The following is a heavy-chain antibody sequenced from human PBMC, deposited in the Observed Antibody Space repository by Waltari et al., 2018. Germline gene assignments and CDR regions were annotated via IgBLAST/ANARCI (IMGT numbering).Heavy chain of an antibody. J-gene: IGHJ4*02. V-gene: IGHV3-30*01. D-gene: IGHD3-10*01. CDR2: ISFDGNNI. CDR1: GISVSSYA. Sequence: QVQLVESGGGVVQPGKSLTLSCEVSGISVSSYAMHWVRQAPGKGLEWVAVISFDGNNIYFADSVKGRFTINRDKSKNTLSLQMNSLTPEDTAIYYCARDGHSYFYGSWSDYWGQGTLVTVSS. CDR3: ARDGHSYFYGSWSDY.